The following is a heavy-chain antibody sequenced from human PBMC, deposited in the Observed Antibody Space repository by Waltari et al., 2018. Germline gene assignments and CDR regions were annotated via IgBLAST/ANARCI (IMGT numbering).Heavy chain of an antibody. J-gene: IGHJ4*02. CDR1: GFTFRNYW. Sequence: EVQLVESGGALVQPGGSLRLSCAASGFTFRNYWMSWVRQVPGRGLEWVASIKQLGNEKNYGDSVRGRFTISRDDAKKSVYLELNSLRADDTAVYYCARDLRSWPYYLDYWGQGTLVTVSS. CDR2: IKQLGNEK. D-gene: IGHD6-13*01. V-gene: IGHV3-7*01. CDR3: ARDLRSWPYYLDY.